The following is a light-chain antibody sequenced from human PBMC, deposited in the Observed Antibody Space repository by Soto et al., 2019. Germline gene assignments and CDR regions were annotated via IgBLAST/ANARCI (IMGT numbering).Light chain of an antibody. Sequence: QSALTQPPSASGSPGQSVTISCTGTSSDVGDNYVSWYQQVPGKAPKLLIFDVNYRPSEISRRFSGSKSGNSASLTISALQPADEADYYCSAYTNANTLTFGGGTKLTVL. J-gene: IGLJ2*01. CDR1: SSDVGDNY. V-gene: IGLV2-14*03. CDR3: SAYTNANTLT. CDR2: DVN.